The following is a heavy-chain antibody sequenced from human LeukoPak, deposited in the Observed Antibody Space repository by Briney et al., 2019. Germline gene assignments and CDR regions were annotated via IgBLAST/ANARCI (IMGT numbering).Heavy chain of an antibody. CDR3: ARGSPAKPSGGSCYDY. CDR1: GGSISSYY. Sequence: PSETLSLTCTVSGGSISSYYWSWIRQPAGKGLEWIGRIYTSGSTNYNPSLKSRVTMSVDTSKNQFSLKLSSVTAADTAVYYCARGSPAKPSGGSCYDYWGQGTLVTVSS. CDR2: IYTSGST. J-gene: IGHJ4*02. D-gene: IGHD2-15*01. V-gene: IGHV4-4*07.